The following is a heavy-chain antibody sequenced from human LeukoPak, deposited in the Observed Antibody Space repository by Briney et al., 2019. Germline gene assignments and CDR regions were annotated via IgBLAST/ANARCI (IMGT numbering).Heavy chain of an antibody. Sequence: GGSLRLSCAASGFTFSTYMMNWVRQAPGKGLEWLSYISSDSGAIYYADSVQGRFTISRDNAQKSLYLQMNSLRVEDTAVYYCVRELAYWGQGALFTVSS. CDR3: VRELAY. CDR2: ISSDSGAI. CDR1: GFTFSTYM. D-gene: IGHD1-1*01. V-gene: IGHV3-48*01. J-gene: IGHJ4*02.